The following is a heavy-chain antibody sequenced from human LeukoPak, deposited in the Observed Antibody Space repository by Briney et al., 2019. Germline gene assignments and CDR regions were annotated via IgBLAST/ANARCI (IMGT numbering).Heavy chain of an antibody. CDR3: IKDRIGTWSFDH. J-gene: IGHJ4*02. V-gene: IGHV3-64D*06. CDR1: GFTFSGHF. Sequence: GGSLRLSCSASGFTFSGHFMHWVRQAPGKGLEYVSSISINGDKTYYAESVKGRLTISRDNSKNTLYLQLSSLRVEDTAVYYCIKDRIGTWSFDHWGQGTLLTVSS. CDR2: ISINGDKT. D-gene: IGHD1-26*01.